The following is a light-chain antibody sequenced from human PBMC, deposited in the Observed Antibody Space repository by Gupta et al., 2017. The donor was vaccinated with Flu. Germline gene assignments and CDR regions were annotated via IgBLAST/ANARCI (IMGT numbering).Light chain of an antibody. CDR3: QQYGSSLE. J-gene: IGKJ1*01. CDR2: GAS. V-gene: IGKV3-20*01. Sequence: EIVFTQSPDTLSFSPGERATLSCRASQRVSSSYLAWYQQKPSQAPRLIIYGASSRDAGITDRFGGSGERKDFTRTSSRQEEEDCEVYYCQQYGSSLEFGQGTKVEIK. CDR1: QRVSSSY.